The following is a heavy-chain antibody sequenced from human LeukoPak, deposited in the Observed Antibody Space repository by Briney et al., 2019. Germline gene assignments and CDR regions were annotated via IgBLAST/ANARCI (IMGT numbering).Heavy chain of an antibody. J-gene: IGHJ3*02. CDR2: IYYSGST. CDR3: ARDDGAFDI. Sequence: SETLSLTCTVSGGSISSYYWSWIRQPPGKGLEWIGYIYYSGSTNYNPSLKSRVAISVDTSKNQFSLKLSSVTAADTAVYYCARDDGAFDIWGQGTMVTVSS. CDR1: GGSISSYY. V-gene: IGHV4-59*01.